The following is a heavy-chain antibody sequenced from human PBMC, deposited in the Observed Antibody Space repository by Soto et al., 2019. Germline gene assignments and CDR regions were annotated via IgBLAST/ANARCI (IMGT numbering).Heavy chain of an antibody. CDR3: ARPSAGMSHLLGPNWFDP. J-gene: IGHJ5*02. D-gene: IGHD6-13*01. CDR1: GYTFTSYG. V-gene: IGHV1-18*01. CDR2: ISAYNGNT. Sequence: GASVKVSCKASGYTFTSYGISWVRQAPGQGLEWMGWISAYNGNTNYAQKLQGRVTMTTDTPTSTAYMELRSLRSDDTAVYYCARPSAGMSHLLGPNWFDPWGQGTLVTVSS.